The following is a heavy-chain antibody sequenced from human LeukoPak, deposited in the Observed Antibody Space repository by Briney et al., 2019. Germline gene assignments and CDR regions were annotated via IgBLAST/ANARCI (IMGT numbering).Heavy chain of an antibody. CDR3: ARSSHNPDAFDI. V-gene: IGHV3-21*01. J-gene: IGHJ3*02. D-gene: IGHD1-1*01. CDR1: GFTFSSYS. Sequence: GGSLRLSCAASGFTFSSYSMNWVRQAPGKGLEWVLSISSSSSYIYYADSVKGRFTISRDNAKNSLYLQMNSLRAEDTAVYYCARSSHNPDAFDIWGQGTMVTVSS. CDR2: ISSSSSYI.